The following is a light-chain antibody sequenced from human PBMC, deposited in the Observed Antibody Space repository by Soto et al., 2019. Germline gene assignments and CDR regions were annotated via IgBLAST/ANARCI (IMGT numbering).Light chain of an antibody. CDR1: GSDVGGENY. V-gene: IGLV2-14*03. Sequence: QSVLTQPASVSGSPGQSITISCTGSGSDVGGENYVSWYQHHPGKAPKLIIYDVNHRPFGVSSRFSGSKSGNTASLTISGLQTEDEADYYCSSFTTINTEIFGGGTKVTVL. J-gene: IGLJ2*01. CDR3: SSFTTINTEI. CDR2: DVN.